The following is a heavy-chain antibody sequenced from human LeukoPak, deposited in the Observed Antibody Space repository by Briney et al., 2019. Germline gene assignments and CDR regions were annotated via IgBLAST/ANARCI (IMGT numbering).Heavy chain of an antibody. CDR2: SSGSTI. Sequence: PGGSLRLSCAASGFTFSSYEMNWVRQAPGKGLEWVSSGSTIYYADSVKGRFTISRDNAENTLYMRMNSLRPEDTAVYYCARGYYSSSRFDSWGQGTLVTVSS. J-gene: IGHJ4*02. V-gene: IGHV3-48*03. CDR3: ARGYYSSSRFDS. D-gene: IGHD6-13*01. CDR1: GFTFSSYE.